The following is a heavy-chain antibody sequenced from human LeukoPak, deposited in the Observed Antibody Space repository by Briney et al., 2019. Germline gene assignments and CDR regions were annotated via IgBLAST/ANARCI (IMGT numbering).Heavy chain of an antibody. D-gene: IGHD2-2*01. V-gene: IGHV4-59*08. CDR2: IYYNGNM. CDR1: GASTIAYY. J-gene: IGHJ4*02. CDR3: ARLRYCTSTGCTFYFDF. Sequence: SETLSLTCSASGASTIAYYWSWIRPPPGKGLEWIGYIYYNGNMSYNPSLKSRVTISINKSKNQLSLQLNYLPAADTAVYYCARLRYCTSTGCTFYFDFWGQGRLVTVSS.